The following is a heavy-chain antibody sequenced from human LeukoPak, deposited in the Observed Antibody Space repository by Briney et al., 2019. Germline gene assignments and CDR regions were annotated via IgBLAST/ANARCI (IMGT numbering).Heavy chain of an antibody. CDR1: GFTFSSYE. Sequence: GGSLRLSSAASGFTFSSYEMNWVRQAPGKGLELVSYISSSGSTIYYADSVEGRFTISRDNAKNSLYLQMDSLRADDTAVYYCARGNWAEDGYFDYWGQGTLVTVSS. CDR2: ISSSGSTI. D-gene: IGHD7-27*01. CDR3: ARGNWAEDGYFDY. V-gene: IGHV3-48*03. J-gene: IGHJ4*02.